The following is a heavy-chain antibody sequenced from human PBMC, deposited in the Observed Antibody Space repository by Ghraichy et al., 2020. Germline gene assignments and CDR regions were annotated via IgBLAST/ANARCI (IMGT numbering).Heavy chain of an antibody. Sequence: SETLSLTCAVYGGSFSGYYWTWIRQPPGKGLEWIGEINHRGSTNYNPSLKSRVTISVDTSKNQFSLKLSSVTAADTAVYYCARGPRVPRQHFDYWGQGTLVTVSS. V-gene: IGHV4-34*01. J-gene: IGHJ4*02. D-gene: IGHD1-1*01. CDR1: GGSFSGYY. CDR3: ARGPRVPRQHFDY. CDR2: INHRGST.